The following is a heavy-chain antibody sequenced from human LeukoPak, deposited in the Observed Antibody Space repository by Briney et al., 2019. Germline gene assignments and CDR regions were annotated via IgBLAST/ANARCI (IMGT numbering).Heavy chain of an antibody. CDR3: ARQVWSDSSLDY. J-gene: IGHJ4*02. CDR2: ISSSSSYI. Sequence: PGESLRPSCAASGFTFSSYSMNWVRQAPGKGLEWVSSISSSSSYIYYADSVKGRFTISRDNAKNSLYLQMNSLRAEDTAVYYCARQVWSDSSLDYWGQGTLVTVSS. CDR1: GFTFSSYS. D-gene: IGHD3-22*01. V-gene: IGHV3-21*01.